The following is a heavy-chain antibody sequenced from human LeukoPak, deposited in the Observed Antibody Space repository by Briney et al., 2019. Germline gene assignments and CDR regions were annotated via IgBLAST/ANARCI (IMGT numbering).Heavy chain of an antibody. CDR2: IYYSGST. J-gene: IGHJ4*02. CDR1: GGSISSYY. Sequence: SETLSLTCTVSGGSISSYYWSWIRQPPGKGLEWIGYIYYSGSTNYNPSLKSRVTISVDTSKNQFSLKLSSVTAADTAVYYCARLGRFGEFGYWGQGTLVTVSS. D-gene: IGHD3-10*01. CDR3: ARLGRFGEFGY. V-gene: IGHV4-59*08.